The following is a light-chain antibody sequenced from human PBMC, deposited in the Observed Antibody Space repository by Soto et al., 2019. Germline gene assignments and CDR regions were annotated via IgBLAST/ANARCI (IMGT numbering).Light chain of an antibody. CDR1: SNDVGGYDH. Sequence: QSALTQPASVSGALGQSITISCSGTSNDVGGYDHVSWYQHYPGKAPKLVIYEVNHRPSGVSDRFSGSKSGDTASLTISGLQAEDEADYYCRSYTSSITHVFGTGTKLTVL. V-gene: IGLV2-14*01. CDR3: RSYTSSITHV. J-gene: IGLJ1*01. CDR2: EVN.